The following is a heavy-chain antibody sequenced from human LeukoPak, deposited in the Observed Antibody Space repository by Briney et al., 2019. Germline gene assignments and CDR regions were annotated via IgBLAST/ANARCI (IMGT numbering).Heavy chain of an antibody. CDR3: ARVYGDYVPYYFDY. J-gene: IGHJ4*02. CDR2: IYYSGST. V-gene: IGHV4-39*01. CDR1: GDSISSSSYY. Sequence: SETLSLTCTVSGDSISSSSYYWGWIRQPPGKGLEWIGSIYYSGSTYYNPSLKSRVTISVDTSKNQFSLKLSSVTAADTAVYYCARVYGDYVPYYFDYWGQGTLVTVSS. D-gene: IGHD4-17*01.